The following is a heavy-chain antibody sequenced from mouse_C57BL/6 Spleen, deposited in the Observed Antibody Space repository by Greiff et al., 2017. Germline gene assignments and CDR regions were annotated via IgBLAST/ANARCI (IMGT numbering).Heavy chain of an antibody. Sequence: DVKLVESGGGLVKPGGSLKLSCAASGFTFSSYAMSWVRQTPEQRLEWVATISDGGSYTYYPDNVKGRFTISRDNAKNNLYLQMSHLKSEDTAMYYCARVATVVAEGFAYWGQGTLVTVSA. CDR2: ISDGGSYT. V-gene: IGHV5-4*03. D-gene: IGHD1-1*01. CDR3: ARVATVVAEGFAY. CDR1: GFTFSSYA. J-gene: IGHJ3*01.